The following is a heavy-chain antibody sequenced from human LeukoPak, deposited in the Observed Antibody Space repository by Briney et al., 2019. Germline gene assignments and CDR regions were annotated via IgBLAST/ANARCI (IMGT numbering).Heavy chain of an antibody. V-gene: IGHV4-4*07. CDR2: IHTSGST. D-gene: IGHD3-22*01. J-gene: IGHJ4*02. Sequence: SETLSLTCYVSGVSISSYYWSWIRQPAGKGLEWIGRIHTSGSTNYNPSLKSRVTMSVDTSKNQFSLKLSSVTAADTAVYYCARDQYYYDSSGYLTFDYWGQGTLVTVSS. CDR1: GVSISSYY. CDR3: ARDQYYYDSSGYLTFDY.